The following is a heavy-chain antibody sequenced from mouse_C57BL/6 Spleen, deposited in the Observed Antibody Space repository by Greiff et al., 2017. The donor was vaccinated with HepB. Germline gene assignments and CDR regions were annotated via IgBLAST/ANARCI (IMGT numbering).Heavy chain of an antibody. CDR1: GFTFSSYG. J-gene: IGHJ2*01. Sequence: DVHLVESGGDLVKPGGSLKLSCAASGFTFSSYGMSWVRQTPDKRLEWVATISSGGSYTYYPDSVKGRCTISRDNAKNTLYLQLSSLKSEDTAMYYCARQGITTVYFDYWGQGTTLTVSS. CDR3: ARQGITTVYFDY. CDR2: ISSGGSYT. D-gene: IGHD1-1*01. V-gene: IGHV5-6*01.